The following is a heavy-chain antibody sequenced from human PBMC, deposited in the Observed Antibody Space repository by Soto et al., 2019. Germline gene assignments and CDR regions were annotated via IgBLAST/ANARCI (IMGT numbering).Heavy chain of an antibody. CDR3: AKDPKGWELPLGLWFDP. CDR1: GFTFSSYA. V-gene: IGHV3-23*01. J-gene: IGHJ5*02. Sequence: EVQLLESGGGLVQPGGSLRLSCAASGFTFSSYAMSWVRQAPGKGLEWVSGISGSGGSTYYAESVKGRFTISRDNSKNTVYLQMDRLGAEDTAVYYCAKDPKGWELPLGLWFDPWGQGTLVTVSS. D-gene: IGHD1-26*01. CDR2: ISGSGGST.